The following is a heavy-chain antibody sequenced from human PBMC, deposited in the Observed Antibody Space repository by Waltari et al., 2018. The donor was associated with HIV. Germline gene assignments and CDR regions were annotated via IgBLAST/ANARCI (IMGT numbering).Heavy chain of an antibody. V-gene: IGHV3-13*01. D-gene: IGHD4-17*01. J-gene: IGHJ4*02. Sequence: EVQLVESGGGLVQPGGSLRLSCAASGFTFSSYDMQWVRQATGKGLEWVSAIGTAGDTYYPGSVKGRFTISRENAKNSLYLQMNSLRAGDTAVYYCARGMGVDGDNGDYWGQGTLVTVSS. CDR3: ARGMGVDGDNGDY. CDR2: IGTAGDT. CDR1: GFTFSSYD.